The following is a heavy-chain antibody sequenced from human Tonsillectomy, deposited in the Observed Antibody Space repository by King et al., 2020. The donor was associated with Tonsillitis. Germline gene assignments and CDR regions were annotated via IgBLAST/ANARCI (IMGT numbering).Heavy chain of an antibody. J-gene: IGHJ4*02. CDR1: GGSISSYY. D-gene: IGHD2/OR15-2a*01. Sequence: VQLQESGPGLVKPSETLSLTCTVSGGSISSYYWSWIRQPQGKGLEWIGYISYSGSTNYNPPLKSRVTMSVDTSKNQLSLKLSSVTAADTAVYYCARHSMEMPTPPFDYWGQGILVTVSS. CDR2: ISYSGST. CDR3: ARHSMEMPTPPFDY. V-gene: IGHV4-59*08.